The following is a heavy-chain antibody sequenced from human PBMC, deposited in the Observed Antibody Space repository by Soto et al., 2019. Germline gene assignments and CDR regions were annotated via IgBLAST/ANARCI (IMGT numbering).Heavy chain of an antibody. D-gene: IGHD6-13*01. CDR3: ARLNPAAGALIFDH. V-gene: IGHV4-59*08. CDR2: IYYSGST. Sequence: QVQLQESGPGLVKPSETLSLTCTVSGGAISSYYWSWIRQPPGKGLEWIAYIYYSGSTNYNPSLKSRVAISVDTSKNQFSLKLNSVTAADTAVYYCARLNPAAGALIFDHWGQGTLVTVSS. J-gene: IGHJ4*02. CDR1: GGAISSYY.